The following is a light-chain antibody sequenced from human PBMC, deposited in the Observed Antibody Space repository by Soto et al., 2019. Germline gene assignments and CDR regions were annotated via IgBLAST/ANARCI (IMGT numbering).Light chain of an antibody. V-gene: IGLV2-8*01. CDR2: EVS. CDR1: SSDVGGYNY. J-gene: IGLJ2*01. Sequence: QSALTQPPSASGSPGQSVTISCTGTSSDVGGYNYVSWYQQHPGKAPKLMISEVSKRPSGIPDRFSGSKSGNTASLTVSGLQAEAEADYYCSSFAGNNNFVFGGGTKLTVL. CDR3: SSFAGNNNFV.